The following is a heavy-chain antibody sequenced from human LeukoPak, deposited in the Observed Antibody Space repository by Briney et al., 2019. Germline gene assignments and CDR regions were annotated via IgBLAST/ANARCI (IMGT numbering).Heavy chain of an antibody. CDR1: GYIFTAYY. J-gene: IGHJ5*02. Sequence: ASVKVSCKASGYIFTAYYIHWVRQAPGQGLEWMGWINPKSGDTNCAQKFQDRVTMTRDTSTSTGYMELRSLRSEDTAVYYCGRGIQSFDPWGQGTLVTVSS. CDR3: GRGIQSFDP. V-gene: IGHV1-2*02. CDR2: INPKSGDT.